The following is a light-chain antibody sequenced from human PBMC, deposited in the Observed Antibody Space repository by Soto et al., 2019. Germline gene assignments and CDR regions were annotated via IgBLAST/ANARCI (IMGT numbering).Light chain of an antibody. CDR2: DVS. Sequence: MQMTQPPSSLSVSVGDKVTITCRPSQSISSLLAWYQQKPGKDPKLLIYDVSSFQSAVPSRFRGSGSGTEFTLTISSLQPDDFATYYCQQYNNDWTFGQGTKVDIK. CDR1: QSISSL. J-gene: IGKJ1*01. CDR3: QQYNNDWT. V-gene: IGKV1-5*01.